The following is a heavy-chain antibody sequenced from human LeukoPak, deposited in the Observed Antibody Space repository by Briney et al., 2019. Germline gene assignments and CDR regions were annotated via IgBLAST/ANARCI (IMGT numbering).Heavy chain of an antibody. J-gene: IGHJ4*02. CDR3: AKDKGGIAVAGNFDY. D-gene: IGHD6-19*01. V-gene: IGHV3-23*01. Sequence: PSETLSLTCTVSGGSISSYYWSWVRQAPGKGLEWVSAISGSGGSTYYADSVKGRFTISRDNSKNTLYLQMNSLRAEDTAVYYCAKDKGGIAVAGNFDYWGQGTLVTVSS. CDR2: ISGSGGST. CDR1: GGSISSYY.